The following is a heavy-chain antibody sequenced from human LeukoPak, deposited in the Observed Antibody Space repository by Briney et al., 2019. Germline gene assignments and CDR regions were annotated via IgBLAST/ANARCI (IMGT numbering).Heavy chain of an antibody. CDR2: ISSSSSYI. D-gene: IGHD1-1*01. J-gene: IGHJ4*02. CDR3: AILCGHGIFDY. V-gene: IGHV3-21*01. CDR1: GFTFSSYS. Sequence: GGSLRLSCAASGFTFSSYSMNWVRQAPGKGLEWVSSISSSSSYIYYADSVKGRFTISRDNAKNSLYLQTNSLRAEDTAVYYCAILCGHGIFDYWGQGTLVTVSS.